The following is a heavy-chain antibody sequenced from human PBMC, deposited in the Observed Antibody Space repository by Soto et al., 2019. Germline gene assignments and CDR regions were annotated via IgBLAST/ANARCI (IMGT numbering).Heavy chain of an antibody. CDR1: GGSFSGYY. CDR3: AGTPHNRRIAAAGTGYYFDY. CDR2: INHSGST. J-gene: IGHJ4*02. Sequence: SETLSLTCAVYGGSFSGYYWTWIRQPPGKGLEWIGEINHSGSTNYNPSLKSRVTISVDTSKNQFSLKLNSVTAADTAVYYCAGTPHNRRIAAAGTGYYFDYWGQGTLVT. D-gene: IGHD6-13*01. V-gene: IGHV4-34*01.